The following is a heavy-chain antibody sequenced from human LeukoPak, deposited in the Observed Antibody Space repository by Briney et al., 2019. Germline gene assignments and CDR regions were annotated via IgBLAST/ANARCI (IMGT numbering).Heavy chain of an antibody. J-gene: IGHJ6*03. Sequence: SETLSLTCTVSGGSISSYYWSWIRQPAGKGLEWIGRIYTSGSTNYNPSLKSRVTMSVDTSKNQFSLKLSSVTAADTAVYYCARGNWNDGDYYYYYMDVWGKGTTVTVSS. V-gene: IGHV4-4*07. D-gene: IGHD1-1*01. CDR2: IYTSGST. CDR3: ARGNWNDGDYYYYYMDV. CDR1: GGSISSYY.